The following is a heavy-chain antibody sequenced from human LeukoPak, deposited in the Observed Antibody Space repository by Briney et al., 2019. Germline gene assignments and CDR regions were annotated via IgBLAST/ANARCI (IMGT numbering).Heavy chain of an antibody. D-gene: IGHD3-9*01. CDR2: ILGSGRSA. CDR3: SKWGDYDVLTGYYDSDF. Sequence: GGSLRLSCAASGFTFNNYAMRWVRQAPGKALEWVSAILGSGRSAYYADSVKGRFTISRDNSKNSLFLQMNSLRVEDTALYYCSKWGDYDVLTGYYDSDFWGQGTLVTVSA. CDR1: GFTFNNYA. J-gene: IGHJ4*02. V-gene: IGHV3-23*01.